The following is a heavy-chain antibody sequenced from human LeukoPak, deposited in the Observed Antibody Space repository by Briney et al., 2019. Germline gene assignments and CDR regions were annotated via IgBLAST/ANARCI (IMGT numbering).Heavy chain of an antibody. CDR2: IYYSGST. D-gene: IGHD3-22*01. V-gene: IGHV4-39*01. Sequence: SETLSLTCTVSGGSISSSNYHWGWIRQPPGKGLEWIGTIYYSGSTYYNPSLKSRVTISVDTSKNQFSLKLSSVTAADTAVYYCARGLERYYDSSGYLSDAFDIWGQGTMVTVSS. J-gene: IGHJ3*02. CDR1: GGSISSSNYH. CDR3: ARGLERYYDSSGYLSDAFDI.